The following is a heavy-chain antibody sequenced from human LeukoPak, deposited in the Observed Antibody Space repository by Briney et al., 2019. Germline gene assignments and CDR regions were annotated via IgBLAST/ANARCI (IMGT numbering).Heavy chain of an antibody. J-gene: IGHJ4*02. CDR3: ARINSAPDF. CDR2: INHRGST. Sequence: PSETLSLTCVVYGGSFRSYYWSWIRQTPGKGLEWIGEINHRGSTNYNPSLKSRVTLSVDTSKTQFSLQLSSVTTADTAVYYCARINSAPDFWGLGTLVTVSS. D-gene: IGHD1-26*01. V-gene: IGHV4-34*01. CDR1: GGSFRSYY.